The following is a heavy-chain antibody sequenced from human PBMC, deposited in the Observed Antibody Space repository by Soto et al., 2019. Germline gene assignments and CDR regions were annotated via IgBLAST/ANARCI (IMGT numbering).Heavy chain of an antibody. CDR3: AGGYCSGGSCHPGW. V-gene: IGHV4-59*01. CDR2: IYYSGST. J-gene: IGHJ4*02. CDR1: GGSISSYY. D-gene: IGHD2-15*01. Sequence: QVQLQESGPGLVKPSETLSLTCTVSGGSISSYYWSWIRQPPGKGLEWIGYIYYSGSTNYNPSLKSRVTRSVDTSKNQFSLKLSSVTAADTAVYYCAGGYCSGGSCHPGWWGQGTLVTVSS.